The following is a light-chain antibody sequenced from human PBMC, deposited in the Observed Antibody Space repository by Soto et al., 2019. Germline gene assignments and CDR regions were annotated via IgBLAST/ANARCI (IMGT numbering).Light chain of an antibody. Sequence: IVLTQSPGTLSLSPGERVTLSCRASQRVSSSYIAWYQQKPGQATRLLIYGASSRATGIPDRFSGSGSGTDFTLTISRLEPEDFAVYSCQQYGSSPLTFGGGTKVEIK. CDR2: GAS. J-gene: IGKJ4*01. CDR1: QRVSSSY. CDR3: QQYGSSPLT. V-gene: IGKV3-20*01.